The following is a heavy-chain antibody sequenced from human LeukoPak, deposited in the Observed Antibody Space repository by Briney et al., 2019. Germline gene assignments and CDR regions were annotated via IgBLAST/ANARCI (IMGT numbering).Heavy chain of an antibody. CDR3: ARVRFLEWLPDAFDI. CDR2: IYYSGST. V-gene: IGHV4-59*01. Sequence: SETLSLTCTVSGGSISSYYWSWIRQPPGTGLEWIGYIYYSGSTNYNPSLKSRSTISVDTSKHQFSLKLSSVTAADTAVYYCARVRFLEWLPDAFDIWGQGTMVTVTS. CDR1: GGSISSYY. D-gene: IGHD3-3*01. J-gene: IGHJ3*02.